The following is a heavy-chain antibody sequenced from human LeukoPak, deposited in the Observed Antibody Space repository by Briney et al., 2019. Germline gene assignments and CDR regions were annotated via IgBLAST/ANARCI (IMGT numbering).Heavy chain of an antibody. CDR1: GFTFNYYS. V-gene: IGHV3-48*01. J-gene: IGHJ4*02. CDR2: ISSSSDTI. Sequence: GGSLRLSCAASGFTFNYYSMNWVRQAPGKGLEWISYISSSSDTIFYADSVKGRFTISRDNSKNTLYLQMNSLRAEDTAVYYCAKDYYWGQGTLVTVSS. CDR3: AKDYY.